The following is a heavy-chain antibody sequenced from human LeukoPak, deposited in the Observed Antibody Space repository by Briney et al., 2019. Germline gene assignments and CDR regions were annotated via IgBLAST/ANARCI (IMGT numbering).Heavy chain of an antibody. V-gene: IGHV3-48*03. J-gene: IGHJ5*02. D-gene: IGHD1-26*01. CDR1: GFTFSSYE. Sequence: GGSLRLSCAASGFTFSSYEMNWVRQAPGKGLEWMSYISSSGSTIYYADSVKGRFTISRDNAKNSLYLQMNSLRAEDTAVYYCARVGGSSSSFDPWGQGTLVTVSS. CDR2: ISSSGSTI. CDR3: ARVGGSSSSFDP.